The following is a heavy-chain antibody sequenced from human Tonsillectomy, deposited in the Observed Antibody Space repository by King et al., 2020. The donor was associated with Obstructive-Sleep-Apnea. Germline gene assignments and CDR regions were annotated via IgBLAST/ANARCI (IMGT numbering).Heavy chain of an antibody. CDR3: AKMAVAGGLT. J-gene: IGHJ5*02. CDR2: ISWNSGSI. Sequence: VQLVESGGGLVQPGRSLRLSCAASGFTFDDYAMHWVRHAPGKGLEWVSGISWNSGSIGYADSVKGRFTISRDNAKNSLYLQMNSLRAEDTALYYCAKMAVAGGLTWGQGTLVTVSS. CDR1: GFTFDDYA. V-gene: IGHV3-9*01. D-gene: IGHD6-19*01.